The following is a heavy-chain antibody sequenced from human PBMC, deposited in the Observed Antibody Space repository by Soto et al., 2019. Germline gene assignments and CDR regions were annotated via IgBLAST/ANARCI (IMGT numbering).Heavy chain of an antibody. D-gene: IGHD1-26*01. V-gene: IGHV3-23*01. J-gene: IGHJ5*02. Sequence: PGGSLRLSCAASGFRYRTRAMSWVRQAPGKGLEWVASIRPGGDSTYYADSVKGRFAVSRDNSNVTLYLQMDSLRVEDTAVYFCARGDRYSGSFSDYFDPWGQGTLVTVAS. CDR3: ARGDRYSGSFSDYFDP. CDR1: GFRYRTRA. CDR2: IRPGGDST.